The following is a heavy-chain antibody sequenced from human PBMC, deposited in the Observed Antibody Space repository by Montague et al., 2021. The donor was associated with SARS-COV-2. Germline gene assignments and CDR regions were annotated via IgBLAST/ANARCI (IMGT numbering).Heavy chain of an antibody. CDR2: IDWDDDK. CDR3: ARSYYDILTAYYTPFDY. V-gene: IGHV2-70*04. J-gene: IGHJ4*02. Sequence: PALVKPTQTLTLTCTFSGFSLSTSGMRASWIRQPPGKALEWLARIDWDDDKSYSTSLKTRLTISKDTSKNQVVLTMTNMDSVDTATYYRARSYYDILTAYYTPFDYWGQGTLVTVSS. D-gene: IGHD3-9*01. CDR1: GFSLSTSGMR.